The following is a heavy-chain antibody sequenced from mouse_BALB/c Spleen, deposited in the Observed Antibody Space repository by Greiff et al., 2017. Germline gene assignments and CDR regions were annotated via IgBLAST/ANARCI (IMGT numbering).Heavy chain of an antibody. D-gene: IGHD1-1*01. Sequence: EVKLVESGGGLVQPGGSRKLSCAASGFTFSSFGMHWVRQAPEKGLEWVAYISSGSSTIYYADTVKGRFTISRDNTKNTLFLQMTSLRSEDTAMYYCARPYGSSYWYFDVWGAGTTVTVSS. V-gene: IGHV5-17*02. J-gene: IGHJ1*01. CDR2: ISSGSSTI. CDR3: ARPYGSSYWYFDV. CDR1: GFTFSSFG.